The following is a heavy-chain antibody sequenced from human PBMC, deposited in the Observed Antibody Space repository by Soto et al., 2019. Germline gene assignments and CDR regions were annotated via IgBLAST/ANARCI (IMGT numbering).Heavy chain of an antibody. J-gene: IGHJ4*02. D-gene: IGHD3-10*01. Sequence: PGGSLRLSCAASGFTFSTYWMHWVRQAPGKGLVWVSRINTDESSTTYADSVKGRFTISRDNAKNTLYLQMNSLRAEDTAVYYCAKEFSGSPPEYFDYWGQGTLVTVSS. V-gene: IGHV3-74*01. CDR3: AKEFSGSPPEYFDY. CDR1: GFTFSTYW. CDR2: INTDESST.